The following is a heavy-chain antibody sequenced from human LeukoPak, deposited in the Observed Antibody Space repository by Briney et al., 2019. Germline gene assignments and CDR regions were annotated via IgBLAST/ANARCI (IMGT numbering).Heavy chain of an antibody. D-gene: IGHD3-9*01. CDR2: ISGSGGST. V-gene: IGHV3-23*01. J-gene: IGHJ4*02. Sequence: PGGSLRLSRAASGFTFSSYAMSWVRQAPGKGLEWVSAISGSGGSTYYADSVKGRFTISRDNSKNTLYLQMNSLRAEDTAVYYCAKDPLLRYFDWLPDYFDYWGQGTLVTVSS. CDR1: GFTFSSYA. CDR3: AKDPLLRYFDWLPDYFDY.